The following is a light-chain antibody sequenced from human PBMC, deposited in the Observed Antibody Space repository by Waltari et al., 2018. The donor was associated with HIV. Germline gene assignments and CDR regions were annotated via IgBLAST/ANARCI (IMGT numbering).Light chain of an antibody. Sequence: QSVLTQPPSASGTPGQRVTTPCSGSSPNIGSNYVYWYQQLPGTAPKLLSYRNNQRPSGVPDRFSGSKSGTSASLAISGLRSEDEADYYCAAWDDSLSGVVFGGGTKLTVL. CDR1: SPNIGSNY. V-gene: IGLV1-47*01. J-gene: IGLJ2*01. CDR3: AAWDDSLSGVV. CDR2: RNN.